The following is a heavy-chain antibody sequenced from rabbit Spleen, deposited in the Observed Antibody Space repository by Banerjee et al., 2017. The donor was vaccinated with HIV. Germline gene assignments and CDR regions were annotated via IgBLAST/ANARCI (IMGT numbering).Heavy chain of an antibody. CDR2: TGGGRGSS. Sequence: QSLEESGGDLVKPGASLTLTCTASGVSFSFNSYMCWVRQAPGKGLEWIACTGGGRGSSYYATWAKGRFTISKTSSTTVTLQMTSLTAADTATYFCGRSYNSYDWAIDLWGQGTLVTVS. CDR3: GRSYNSYDWAIDL. V-gene: IGHV1S40*01. D-gene: IGHD3-1*01. J-gene: IGHJ3*01. CDR1: GVSFSFNSY.